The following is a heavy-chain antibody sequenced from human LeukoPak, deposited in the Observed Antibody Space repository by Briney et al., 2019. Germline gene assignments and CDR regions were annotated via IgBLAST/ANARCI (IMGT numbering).Heavy chain of an antibody. CDR3: ARDPNDY. J-gene: IGHJ4*02. Sequence: TGGSLILSCAASGFTFSDYSMNWVRQAPGKGLEWVCFISSTTNTIYYADSVKGRFTISRDNAKNSLYLQMNSLRDEDTAVYYCARDPNDYWGQGTLVTVSS. CDR2: ISSTTNTI. V-gene: IGHV3-48*02. CDR1: GFTFSDYS.